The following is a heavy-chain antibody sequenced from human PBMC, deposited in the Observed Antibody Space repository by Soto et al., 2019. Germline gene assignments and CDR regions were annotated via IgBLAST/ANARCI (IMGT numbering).Heavy chain of an antibody. CDR3: VRDLGRYFRSGYMDL. CDR1: GFAFNTYS. D-gene: IGHD3-9*01. V-gene: IGHV3-21*02. Sequence: EVQLVESGGGLVNPGGSPRLSCTASGFAFNTYSMNWVRQAPGKGLEWVSSINEDSTYIYYSDSLRGRITISRDNAKDSLFLQMNSLRPDDTAVYYCVRDLGRYFRSGYMDLWGDGATVTVSS. J-gene: IGHJ6*02. CDR2: INEDSTYI.